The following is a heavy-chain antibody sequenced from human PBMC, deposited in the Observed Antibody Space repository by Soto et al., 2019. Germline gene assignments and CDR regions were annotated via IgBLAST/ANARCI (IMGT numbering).Heavy chain of an antibody. CDR1: GGTFSSYA. CDR2: IIPIFGTA. J-gene: IGHJ4*02. Sequence: QVQLVQSGAEVKKPGSSVKVSCKASGGTFSSYAISWVRQAPGQGLEWMGGIIPIFGTANYAQKFQGRVTITADESTSTAYMDLCSLRSEDTAVYYCARESRYCSGGSCYFLPGIDYWGQGTLVTVSS. CDR3: ARESRYCSGGSCYFLPGIDY. D-gene: IGHD2-15*01. V-gene: IGHV1-69*12.